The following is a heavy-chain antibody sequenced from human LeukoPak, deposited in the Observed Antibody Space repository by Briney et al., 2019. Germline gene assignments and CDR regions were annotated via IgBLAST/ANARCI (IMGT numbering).Heavy chain of an antibody. D-gene: IGHD2-2*01. V-gene: IGHV1-2*02. CDR1: GYTFTGYY. J-gene: IGHJ6*02. CDR2: INPNSGGT. CDR3: ARAEDIVVVPAYYYYGMDV. Sequence: ASVKVSCKSSGYTFTGYYMHWVRQAPGQGLEWRGWINPNSGGTNYAQKFQGRVTMTRDTSISTAYMELSRLRSDDTAVYYCARAEDIVVVPAYYYYGMDVWGQGTTVTVSS.